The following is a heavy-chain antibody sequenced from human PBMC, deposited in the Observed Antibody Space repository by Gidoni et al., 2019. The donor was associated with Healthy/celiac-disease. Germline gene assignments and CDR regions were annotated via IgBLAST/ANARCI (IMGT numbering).Heavy chain of an antibody. CDR2: ISGSGGST. Sequence: EVQLLESGGGLVQPGGSLRLSCAASGFTFSSYAMSWVRQAPGKGLEWVSAISGSGGSTYYADSVKGRFTISRDNSKNTLYLQMNSLRAEDTAVYYCAKDLNPLYNWNYADAFDIWGQGTMVTVSS. CDR3: AKDLNPLYNWNYADAFDI. V-gene: IGHV3-23*01. D-gene: IGHD1-7*01. J-gene: IGHJ3*02. CDR1: GFTFSSYA.